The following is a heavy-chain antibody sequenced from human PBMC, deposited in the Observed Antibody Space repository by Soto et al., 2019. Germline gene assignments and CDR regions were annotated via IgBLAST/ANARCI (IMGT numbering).Heavy chain of an antibody. CDR1: GDSISTFY. D-gene: IGHD3-22*01. J-gene: IGHJ4*02. Sequence: SETLSLTCAVSGDSISTFYWGWMRQSPGKELEWIGYVYYTGSTNYNPSLKSRVTISVDRSKNQFSLKLTSANAADTAVYYCARGRTVRNYADDSSDYFYFFDYWGQGTQVTVSS. CDR2: VYYTGST. V-gene: IGHV4-59*01. CDR3: ARGRTVRNYADDSSDYFYFFDY.